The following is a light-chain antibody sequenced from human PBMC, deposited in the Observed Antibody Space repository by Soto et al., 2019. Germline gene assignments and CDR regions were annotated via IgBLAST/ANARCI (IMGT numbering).Light chain of an antibody. CDR1: SSDVAGYKY. CDR3: NSYTTNSTFV. CDR2: GVN. V-gene: IGLV2-14*01. Sequence: QSALTQPASVSGSPGQSITISCAGTSSDVAGYKYVSWYQQHPGKAPKLMIYGVNNRPSGVSNRFSGSRSGNTASLTISGLQSEDEAEYYCNSYTTNSTFVFGTGTKLTVL. J-gene: IGLJ1*01.